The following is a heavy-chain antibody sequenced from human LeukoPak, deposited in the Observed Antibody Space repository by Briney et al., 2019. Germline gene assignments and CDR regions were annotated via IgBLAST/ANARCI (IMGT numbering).Heavy chain of an antibody. CDR3: ARENIVVVPAAGYFDY. Sequence: SQTLSLTCTVSGGSISSGDYYWSWIRQPPGKGLEWIGYIYYSGSTYYNPSLKSRVTISVDTSKNQFSLKLSSVTAADTAVYYCARENIVVVPAAGYFDYWGQGTLVTVSS. CDR2: IYYSGST. V-gene: IGHV4-30-4*01. D-gene: IGHD2-2*01. J-gene: IGHJ4*02. CDR1: GGSISSGDYY.